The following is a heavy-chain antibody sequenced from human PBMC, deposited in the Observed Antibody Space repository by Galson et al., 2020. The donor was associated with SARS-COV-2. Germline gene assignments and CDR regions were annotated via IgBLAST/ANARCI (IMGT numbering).Heavy chain of an antibody. D-gene: IGHD6-19*01. Sequence: ASVKLSCKASGYTFTTYGISRVRQAPGKGLEWMGWISDYNGNTNYAQKLQGRVTMTTDTSTSTAYMELRSLRSDDTAVYYCARDRGRGWLVVEDAFEIWGQGTMVTVSS. CDR1: GYTFTTYG. V-gene: IGHV1-18*01. CDR2: ISDYNGNT. J-gene: IGHJ3*02. CDR3: ARDRGRGWLVVEDAFEI.